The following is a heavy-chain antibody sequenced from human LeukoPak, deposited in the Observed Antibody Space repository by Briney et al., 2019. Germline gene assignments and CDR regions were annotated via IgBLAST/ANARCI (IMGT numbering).Heavy chain of an antibody. J-gene: IGHJ3*02. Sequence: RGSLRLSCAASGFTFSSCWMSWVRQAPGKGLEWVANIKQDGSEKYYVDSVKGRFTISRDNAKNSLYLQMHSLRAEDTAVYYCARDLPVDIVATDAFDIWGQGTMITVSS. CDR1: GFTFSSCW. V-gene: IGHV3-7*01. D-gene: IGHD5-12*01. CDR3: ARDLPVDIVATDAFDI. CDR2: IKQDGSEK.